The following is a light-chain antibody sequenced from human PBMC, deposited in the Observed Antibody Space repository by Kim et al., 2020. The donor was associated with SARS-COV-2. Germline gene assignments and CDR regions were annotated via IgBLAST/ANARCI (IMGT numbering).Light chain of an antibody. CDR2: KDS. V-gene: IGLV3-25*03. J-gene: IGLJ1*01. CDR1: ALPEKQ. CDR3: QSADGSGTYV. Sequence: PGKKASITCSGDALPEKQTYWDQQKSGQAPLLLIYKDSERPSGIPGRFSGSSSGTTVTLTISGVQAEDDADYYCQSADGSGTYVFGTGTKVTVL.